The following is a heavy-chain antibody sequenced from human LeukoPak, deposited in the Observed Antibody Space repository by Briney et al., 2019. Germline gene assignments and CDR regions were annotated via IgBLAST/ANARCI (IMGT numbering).Heavy chain of an antibody. J-gene: IGHJ4*02. CDR1: GYSFTSYW. CDR3: AIQTYYYDSSGYYLEDY. D-gene: IGHD3-22*01. CDR2: IDPSDSYT. V-gene: IGHV5-10-1*01. Sequence: GESLKISCKGSGYSFTSYWISWVRRMPGKGLEWMGRIDPSDSYTNYRPSFQGHVTISADKSISTAYLQWSSLKASDTAMYYCAIQTYYYDSSGYYLEDYWGQGTLVTVSS.